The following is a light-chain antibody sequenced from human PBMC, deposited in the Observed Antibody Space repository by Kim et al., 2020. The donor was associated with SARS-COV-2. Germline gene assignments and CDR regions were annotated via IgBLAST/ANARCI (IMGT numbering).Light chain of an antibody. CDR2: AAD. Sequence: VSPWERATLSCRASQNIGRTLAWYQHKRGQTPRLFIYAADTRATGVPARFTASGSGTEFTLPISGLQSEDFAIYYCQQYNQWPLTFGGGTKVDIK. J-gene: IGKJ4*01. CDR1: QNIGRT. CDR3: QQYNQWPLT. V-gene: IGKV3-15*01.